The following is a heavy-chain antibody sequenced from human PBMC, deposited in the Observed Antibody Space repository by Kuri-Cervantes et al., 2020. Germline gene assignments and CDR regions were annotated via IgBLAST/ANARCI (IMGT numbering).Heavy chain of an antibody. Sequence: SETLSLTCAVYGGSFSSYYWSWIRQPPGKGLEWIGEINHSGSTNYNPSLKSRVTISVDTSKNQFSLKLSSVTAADTAVYYCARDSSGAFDIWGQGTMVTVSS. CDR1: GGSFSSYY. J-gene: IGHJ3*02. CDR3: ARDSSGAFDI. CDR2: INHSGST. D-gene: IGHD6-6*01. V-gene: IGHV4-34*01.